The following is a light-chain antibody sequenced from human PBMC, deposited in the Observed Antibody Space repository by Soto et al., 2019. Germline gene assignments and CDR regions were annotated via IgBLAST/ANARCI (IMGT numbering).Light chain of an antibody. J-gene: IGKJ2*01. CDR2: AAS. Sequence: DILMTQSPSSLSASVGDRVTITCRASQSVTSYLNWYQQKPGKAPEVLIYAASSLQSGVPSRFSGSGSGSDFTLTISSLQPEDFATYYSQQSYSPPYTFGQGTMVEIK. V-gene: IGKV1-39*01. CDR1: QSVTSY. CDR3: QQSYSPPYT.